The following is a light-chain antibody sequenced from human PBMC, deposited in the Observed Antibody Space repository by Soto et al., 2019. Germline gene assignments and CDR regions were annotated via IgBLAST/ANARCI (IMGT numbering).Light chain of an antibody. CDR1: QSVSSSN. CDR3: LQYASSSIT. V-gene: IGKV3-20*01. Sequence: EIVLTQSPGTLSLSPGERATLSCRASQSVSSSNLAWYQQKPGQAPRLLIYGASSRSTGIPDRFSGSGSGTDFTLPISRLEPEDFAVYYCLQYASSSITFGQLTRLEIK. J-gene: IGKJ5*01. CDR2: GAS.